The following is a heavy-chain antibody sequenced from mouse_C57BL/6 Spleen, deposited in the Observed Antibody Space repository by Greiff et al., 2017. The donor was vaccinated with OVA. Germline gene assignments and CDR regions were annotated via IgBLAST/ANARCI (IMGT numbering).Heavy chain of an antibody. Sequence: EVHLVESGAELVKPGASVKLSCTTSGFNIKDYYMHWVKQRPEQGLEWIGRIDPEDGETKYAPKFQGKATITADTSSNTAYLQLSSLTSEDTAVYYCARTAQAKNYAMDYWGQGTSVTVSS. CDR2: IDPEDGET. D-gene: IGHD3-2*02. V-gene: IGHV14-2*01. CDR1: GFNIKDYY. J-gene: IGHJ4*01. CDR3: ARTAQAKNYAMDY.